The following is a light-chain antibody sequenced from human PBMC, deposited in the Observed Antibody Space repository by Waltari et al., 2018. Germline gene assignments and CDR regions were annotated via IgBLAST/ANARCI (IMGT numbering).Light chain of an antibody. CDR2: RNN. Sequence: QSVLTQPPSASGTPGQRVTISCSGRRSNIGTYYVYWYHQLPGTAPKLLIYRNNQRPSGVPDRFSGSKSGTSASLAISGLRSEDEADYYCAVWDDSLTGQVIFGGGTKLTVL. J-gene: IGLJ2*01. CDR1: RSNIGTYY. V-gene: IGLV1-47*01. CDR3: AVWDDSLTGQVI.